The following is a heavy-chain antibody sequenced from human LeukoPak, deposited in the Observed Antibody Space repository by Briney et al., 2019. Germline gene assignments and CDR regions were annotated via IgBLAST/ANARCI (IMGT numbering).Heavy chain of an antibody. J-gene: IGHJ4*02. CDR2: ISPYSGNT. Sequence: GASVKVSCKASGYTFTNYDFSWVRQAPGQGLEWMGWISPYSGNTDYAQKFQGRVTMTTDTSTSTAYMEMRSLRSDDTAVYYCARASYDDAYWGQGTLVTVSS. V-gene: IGHV1-18*01. CDR1: GYTFTNYD. CDR3: ARASYDDAY. D-gene: IGHD3-16*01.